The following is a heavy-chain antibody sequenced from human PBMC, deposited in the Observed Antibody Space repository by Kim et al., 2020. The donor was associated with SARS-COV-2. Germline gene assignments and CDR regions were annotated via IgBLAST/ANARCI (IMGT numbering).Heavy chain of an antibody. Sequence: ASVKVSCKASGYTFTSYAMHWVRQAPGQRLEWMGWINAGNGNTKYSQKFQGRVTITRDTSASTAYMELSSLRSEDTAVYYCARLKGGGRYYYGMDVWGQGTTVTVSS. CDR3: ARLKGGGRYYYGMDV. CDR2: INAGNGNT. J-gene: IGHJ6*02. V-gene: IGHV1-3*01. D-gene: IGHD3-10*01. CDR1: GYTFTSYA.